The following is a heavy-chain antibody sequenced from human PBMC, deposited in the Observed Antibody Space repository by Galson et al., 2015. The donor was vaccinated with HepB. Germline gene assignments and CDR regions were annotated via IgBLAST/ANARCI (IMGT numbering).Heavy chain of an antibody. D-gene: IGHD5-12*01. CDR1: GFTFNSYA. J-gene: IGHJ4*02. CDR3: VKGGGYSAIRGRGGFDS. V-gene: IGHV3-30*04. CDR2: ITYDGTNK. Sequence: SLRLSCAASGFTFNSYAMHWVRQAPGKGLQWVAVITYDGTNKFYARSVKGRFPISRDNSGNTLFLHMNSLRPEDTALYYCVKGGGYSAIRGRGGFDSWGQGALVTVSS.